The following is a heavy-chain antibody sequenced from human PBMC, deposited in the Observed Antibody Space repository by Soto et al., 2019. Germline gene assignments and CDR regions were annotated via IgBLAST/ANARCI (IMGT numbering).Heavy chain of an antibody. Sequence: SETLSLTCTVSGGSIISGGYYWSWIRQHPGKGLEWIGYIYYSGSTYYNPSLKSRVTISVDTSKNQFSLKLSSVTAADTAVYYCARGSGYDSGWFDPWGQGTLVTVSS. V-gene: IGHV4-31*03. CDR2: IYYSGST. CDR1: GGSIISGGYY. CDR3: ARGSGYDSGWFDP. J-gene: IGHJ5*02. D-gene: IGHD5-12*01.